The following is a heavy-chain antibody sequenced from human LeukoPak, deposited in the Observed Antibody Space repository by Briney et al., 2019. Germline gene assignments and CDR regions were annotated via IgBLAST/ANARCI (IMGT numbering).Heavy chain of an antibody. D-gene: IGHD3-16*01. V-gene: IGHV3-72*01. J-gene: IGHJ3*02. CDR2: IRRGTNRYTT. CDR3: ARDGGEGGNSAFDI. CDR1: GFAFSDYI. Sequence: GGSLRLSCVASGFAFSDYILDWVRQAPGKGLEWVGRIRRGTNRYTTEHAASVKGRFIISRDDSKNSLYLHMNSLRTEDTAVYHCARDGGEGGNSAFDIWGQGTMVTVSS.